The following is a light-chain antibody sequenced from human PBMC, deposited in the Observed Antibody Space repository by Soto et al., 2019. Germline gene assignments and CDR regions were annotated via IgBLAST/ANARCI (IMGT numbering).Light chain of an antibody. V-gene: IGLV2-23*01. Sequence: QSALTQPASVSGSPGQSITISCTGSSSDVGSYNLVSWYQHHPGKAPKLMIYEGTKRPSGVSNRFSGSKSGNTASLTISGLQAEDEADYFCCSYAGNNIYVFGIGTKLTVL. CDR2: EGT. CDR1: SSDVGSYNL. J-gene: IGLJ1*01. CDR3: CSYAGNNIYV.